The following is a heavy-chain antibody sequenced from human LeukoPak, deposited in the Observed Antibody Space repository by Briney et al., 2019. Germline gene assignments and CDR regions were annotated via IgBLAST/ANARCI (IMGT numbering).Heavy chain of an antibody. J-gene: IGHJ4*02. CDR3: AREGSGWYAVDY. CDR1: GGTFSSYA. CDR2: ISAYNGNT. Sequence: ASVKVSRKASGGTFSSYAISWVRQAPGQGLEWMGWISAYNGNTNYAQKLQGRVAMTTDTSTSTAYMELRSLRSDDTAVYYCAREGSGWYAVDYWGQGTLVTVSS. V-gene: IGHV1-18*01. D-gene: IGHD6-19*01.